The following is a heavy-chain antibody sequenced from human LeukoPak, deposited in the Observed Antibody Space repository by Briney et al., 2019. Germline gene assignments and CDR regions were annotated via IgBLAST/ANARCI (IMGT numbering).Heavy chain of an antibody. Sequence: GESLKISCEGSGYTFTSYWIAWVRQMPGKGLEWMGIIYPGDSDTRYSPSFQGQVTISADKSISTAYLQWSSLKASDTAMYYCARRRYCGGDCSYFDYWGQGTLVTVSS. V-gene: IGHV5-51*01. D-gene: IGHD2-21*02. J-gene: IGHJ4*02. CDR1: GYTFTSYW. CDR3: ARRRYCGGDCSYFDY. CDR2: IYPGDSDT.